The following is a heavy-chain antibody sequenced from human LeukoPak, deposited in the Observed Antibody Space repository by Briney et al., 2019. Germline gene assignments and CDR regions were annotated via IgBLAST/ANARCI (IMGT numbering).Heavy chain of an antibody. CDR1: GFTLGNYA. Sequence: GGSLRLSCAASGFTLGNYAMTWVRQAPGKGLEWVASLNQDADREYYVDAVTGRFTIYRDNAQNSLYLKMDSLRVEDTAVYYCARATPASARDHWGQGTLVTVSS. J-gene: IGHJ4*02. V-gene: IGHV3-7*01. CDR3: ARATPASARDH. CDR2: LNQDADRE.